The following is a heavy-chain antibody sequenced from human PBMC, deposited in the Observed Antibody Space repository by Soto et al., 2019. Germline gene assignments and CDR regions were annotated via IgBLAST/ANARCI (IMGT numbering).Heavy chain of an antibody. CDR2: ISVSGDNI. CDR3: ARDLGLLQSLFDY. J-gene: IGHJ4*02. D-gene: IGHD1-1*01. Sequence: PGWPLRLSCLASGFSFNSFNMNWIRRAPGGGLEWVASISVSGDNIYYGDSVQGRFTISRDNSKRSVFLDLKSLRVEDTAVYYCARDLGLLQSLFDYWGQGTLVTVSS. V-gene: IGHV3-21*01. CDR1: GFSFNSFN.